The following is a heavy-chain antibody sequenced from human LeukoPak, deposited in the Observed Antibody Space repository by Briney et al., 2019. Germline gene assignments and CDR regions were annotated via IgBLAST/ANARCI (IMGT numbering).Heavy chain of an antibody. Sequence: GGSLRLSCAAAGFSFRSFEMNWVRQAPGKGLEWVSYISSSGSTIYYADSVKGRFTISRDNAKNSLYLQMNSLRAEDTAVYYCAELGITMIGGVWGKGTTVTISS. D-gene: IGHD3-10*02. V-gene: IGHV3-48*03. CDR3: AELGITMIGGV. J-gene: IGHJ6*04. CDR2: ISSSGSTI. CDR1: GFSFRSFE.